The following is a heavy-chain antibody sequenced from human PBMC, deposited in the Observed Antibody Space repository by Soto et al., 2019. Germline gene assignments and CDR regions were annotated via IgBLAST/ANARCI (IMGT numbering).Heavy chain of an antibody. J-gene: IGHJ6*02. CDR1: GYTFTDYY. CDR3: ARAHCISPGCYEYQYYGMDV. V-gene: IGHV1-2*04. Sequence: QVQLVQSGAEVKNPGASVKVSCKASGYTFTDYYLYWVRQAPGQGLEWMGWINPNSGATNYAQKFQGWVTMTRDTSISTAYMEVRRLKSDDTAVYYWARAHCISPGCYEYQYYGMDVWGQGTTVTVSS. CDR2: INPNSGAT. D-gene: IGHD2-2*01.